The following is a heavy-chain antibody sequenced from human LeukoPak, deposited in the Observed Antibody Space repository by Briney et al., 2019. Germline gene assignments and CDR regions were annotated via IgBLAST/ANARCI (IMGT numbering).Heavy chain of an antibody. V-gene: IGHV3-23*01. J-gene: IGHJ4*02. CDR3: AIQQWLVLREYFDY. CDR1: GFTFNSYA. D-gene: IGHD6-19*01. CDR2: ISGNGAST. Sequence: PGGSLRLSCAGSGFTFNSYAMSWVRQAPGRGLEWVSAISGNGASTYYADSVEGRFTISRDNSKNTPFLQMNSLRAEDTAVYYCAIQQWLVLREYFDYWGQGTLVTVSS.